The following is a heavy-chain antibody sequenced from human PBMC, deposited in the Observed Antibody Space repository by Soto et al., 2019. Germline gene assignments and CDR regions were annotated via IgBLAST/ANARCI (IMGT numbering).Heavy chain of an antibody. J-gene: IGHJ6*02. CDR1: GFTFSSYA. D-gene: IGHD6-19*01. Sequence: GGSLRLSCAASGFTFSSYAMSWVRQAPGKGLEWVSAISGSGGSTYYADSVKGRFTISRDNSKNTLYLQMNRLRAEDTAVYYCAKDRGGIAVAGTHYYYYYGMDVWGQGTTVTVSS. CDR3: AKDRGGIAVAGTHYYYYYGMDV. V-gene: IGHV3-23*01. CDR2: ISGSGGST.